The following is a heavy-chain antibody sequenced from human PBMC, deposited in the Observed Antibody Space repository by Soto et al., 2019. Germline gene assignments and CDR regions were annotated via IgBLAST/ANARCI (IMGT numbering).Heavy chain of an antibody. CDR1: GGSISSYY. J-gene: IGHJ5*02. CDR3: ARESCSSTSCYVFWFDP. V-gene: IGHV4-59*01. CDR2: IYYSGST. Sequence: SETLSLTCTVSGGSISSYYWSWIRQPPGKGLEWIGYIYYSGSTNYNPSLKSRVTISVDTSKNQFSLKLSSVTAADTAVYYCARESCSSTSCYVFWFDPWGQGTLVTVSS. D-gene: IGHD2-2*01.